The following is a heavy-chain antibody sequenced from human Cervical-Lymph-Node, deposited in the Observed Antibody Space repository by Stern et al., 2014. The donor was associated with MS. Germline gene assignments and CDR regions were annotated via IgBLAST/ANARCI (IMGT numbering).Heavy chain of an antibody. D-gene: IGHD2-15*01. V-gene: IGHV1-46*01. CDR2: ITPSVVST. CDR1: GYTFTSYY. CDR3: ARDVGKGWFDP. J-gene: IGHJ5*02. Sequence: HVQLVQSGAEVKKPWASVKVSCKASGYTFTSYYLHWVRPAPGQGLEWMGIITPSVVSTMQAQTFQGRVTMTRDTSTSTVYMELSSLRSEDTAVYYCARDVGKGWFDPWGQGTLVTVSS.